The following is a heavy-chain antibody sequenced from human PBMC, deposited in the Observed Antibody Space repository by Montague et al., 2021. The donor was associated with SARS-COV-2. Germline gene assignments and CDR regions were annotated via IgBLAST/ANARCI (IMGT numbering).Heavy chain of an antibody. CDR3: ARGGGGRSGLDY. D-gene: IGHD6-19*01. CDR2: IYHTGST. Sequence: SETLSLTCGVSGYSISTDNWWAWVRQPPGKGLEWIGEIYHTGSTNYKPSLKSRVTISFDKSKNQFSLRLTSVTAADTAIYYCARGGGGRSGLDYWGQGMLVTVSS. J-gene: IGHJ4*02. CDR1: GYSISTDNW. V-gene: IGHV4-4*02.